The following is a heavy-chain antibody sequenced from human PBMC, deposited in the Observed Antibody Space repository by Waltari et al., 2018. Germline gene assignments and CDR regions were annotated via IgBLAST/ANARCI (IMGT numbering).Heavy chain of an antibody. Sequence: QVQLVQSGAEVKKPGSSVKVSCKASGGTFSSYAISWVRQAPGQGLGWMGRIIPIFGTANYAQKFQGRVTITADKSTSTAYMGLSSLRSEDTAVYYCARSGSYRNWFDPWGQGTLVTVSS. CDR3: ARSGSYRNWFDP. CDR2: IIPIFGTA. V-gene: IGHV1-69*13. J-gene: IGHJ5*02. CDR1: GGTFSSYA. D-gene: IGHD1-26*01.